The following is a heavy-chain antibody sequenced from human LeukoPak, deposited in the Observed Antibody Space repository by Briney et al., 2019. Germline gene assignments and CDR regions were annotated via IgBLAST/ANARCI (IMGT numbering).Heavy chain of an antibody. CDR2: ISYDGSNK. V-gene: IGHV3-30-3*01. CDR1: GFTFSSYA. D-gene: IGHD6-19*01. Sequence: GGSLRLSCAASGFTFSSYAMHWVRQAPGKGLEWVAVISYDGSNKYYADSVKGRFTISRDNSKNTLYLQMNSLRAEDTAVYYCARAPQYYSSGWSDWGRGTLVTVSS. CDR3: ARAPQYYSSGWSD. J-gene: IGHJ4*02.